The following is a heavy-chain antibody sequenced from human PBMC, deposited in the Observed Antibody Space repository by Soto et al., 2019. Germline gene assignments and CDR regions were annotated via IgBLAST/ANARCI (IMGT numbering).Heavy chain of an antibody. D-gene: IGHD1-7*01. Sequence: PGESLKISCKGSGYSFTSYWISWARQMPGKGLEWMGRIDPSDSYTNYSPSFQGHVTISADKSISTAYLQWSSLKASDTAMYYCARGLELQERWFDPWGQGTLVTVSS. V-gene: IGHV5-10-1*01. CDR2: IDPSDSYT. J-gene: IGHJ5*02. CDR1: GYSFTSYW. CDR3: ARGLELQERWFDP.